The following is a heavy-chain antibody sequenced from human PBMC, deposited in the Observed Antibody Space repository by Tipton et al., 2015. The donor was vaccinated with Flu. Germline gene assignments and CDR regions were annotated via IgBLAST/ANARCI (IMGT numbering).Heavy chain of an antibody. CDR2: IYYSGST. V-gene: IGHV4-31*11. CDR1: GGSISSGGYS. Sequence: TLSLTCAVSGGSISSGGYSWSWIRQPPGKGLEWIGYIYYSGSTYYNPSPKSRVTISVDTSKNQFSLKLSSVTAAVTAVYYCARGVVAAANWFDPWGQGTLVTVSS. D-gene: IGHD2-15*01. CDR3: ARGVVAAANWFDP. J-gene: IGHJ5*02.